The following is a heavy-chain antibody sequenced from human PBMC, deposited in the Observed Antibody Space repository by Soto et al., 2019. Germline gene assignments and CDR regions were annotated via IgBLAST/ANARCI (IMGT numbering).Heavy chain of an antibody. V-gene: IGHV2-5*02. J-gene: IGHJ6*02. CDR1: GFSLNTGGLG. Sequence: QITLKESGPTLVKPTQTLTLTCTFSGFSLNTGGLGVGWIRQPPGKALEWLAHIYWDRHKRYSASLKNKLSIPKDTSNTQLVLTMTNMDPVDTATYYCAHSRCGGDCLRSYSSHYYYGMDVWGQGTTVTVSS. CDR3: AHSRCGGDCLRSYSSHYYYGMDV. CDR2: IYWDRHK. D-gene: IGHD2-21*02.